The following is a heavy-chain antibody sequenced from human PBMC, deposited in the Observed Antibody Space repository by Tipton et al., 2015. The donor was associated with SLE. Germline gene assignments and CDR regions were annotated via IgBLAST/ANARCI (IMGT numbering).Heavy chain of an antibody. D-gene: IGHD2-2*01. Sequence: SLRLSCAASGFTVSSNYMSWVRQAPGKGLEWVSVIYSGGSTYYADSVKGRFTISRHNSKNTLYLQMNSLRAEDTAVYYCAAGGCSSTSCYYYYVDVWGKGTTVTVSS. J-gene: IGHJ6*03. V-gene: IGHV3-53*04. CDR3: AAGGCSSTSCYYYYVDV. CDR1: GFTVSSNY. CDR2: IYSGGST.